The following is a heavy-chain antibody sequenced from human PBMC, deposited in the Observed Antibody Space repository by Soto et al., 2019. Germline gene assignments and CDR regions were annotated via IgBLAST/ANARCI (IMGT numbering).Heavy chain of an antibody. CDR1: GFTVSNNY. CDR2: MYSGGST. D-gene: IGHD5-12*01. CDR3: ARGSGYIIDY. V-gene: IGHV3-66*01. J-gene: IGHJ4*02. Sequence: EVQLVESGGGLVQPGGSLRLSCAASGFTVSNNYRNWVRQAPGKGLEWVSVMYSGGSTYYAHSVKGRFTIFRNNSKNTLYLQMNSLRAEDTAVYYCARGSGYIIDYWGQGTLVTVSS.